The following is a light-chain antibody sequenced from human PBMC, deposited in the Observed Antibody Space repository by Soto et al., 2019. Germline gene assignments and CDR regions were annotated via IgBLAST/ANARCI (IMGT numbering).Light chain of an antibody. CDR3: TSYTSSNTLV. V-gene: IGLV2-14*01. CDR2: EVS. CDR1: SSDVGGYNY. J-gene: IGLJ7*01. Sequence: QSALTQPASVSGSPGQSITISCTGTSSDVGGYNYVSWYQQHPGKDPKLMIYEVSNRPSGVSNRFSGSKSGNTASLTISGLQAEDEADYYCTSYTSSNTLVFGRGTQLTVL.